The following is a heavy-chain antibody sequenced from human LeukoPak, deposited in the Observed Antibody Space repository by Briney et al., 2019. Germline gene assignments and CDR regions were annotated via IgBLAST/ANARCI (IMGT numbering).Heavy chain of an antibody. CDR1: GFTFSSYA. Sequence: PGGSLRLSCAASGFTFSSYAMSWVRQAPGKGLEWVSTISDNGRSTYYADSVKGRFTISRDNSKNTLYLQMNSLRAEDTAVYYCAKRGAEVGATVAPGDYWGQGTLVTVSS. CDR2: ISDNGRST. D-gene: IGHD1-26*01. CDR3: AKRGAEVGATVAPGDY. V-gene: IGHV3-23*01. J-gene: IGHJ4*02.